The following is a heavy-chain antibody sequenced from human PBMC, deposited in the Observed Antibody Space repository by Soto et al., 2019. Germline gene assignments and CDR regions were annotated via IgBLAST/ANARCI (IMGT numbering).Heavy chain of an antibody. D-gene: IGHD3-10*01. CDR1: GGYFGGYG. CDR2: INHSGST. Sequence: SVTLCLTCAVEGGYFGGYGWSWIRQPQGKGLEWIGEINHSGSTNYNPSLKSRVTISVDTPKNQFSLKLSSVTAADTAVYYCARGPSTPNYYGSGSYYNEIGSWGQGTLVTVSS. V-gene: IGHV4-34*01. CDR3: ARGPSTPNYYGSGSYYNEIGS. J-gene: IGHJ4*02.